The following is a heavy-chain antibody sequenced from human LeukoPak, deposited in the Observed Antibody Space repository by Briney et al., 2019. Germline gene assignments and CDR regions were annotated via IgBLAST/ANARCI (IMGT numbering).Heavy chain of an antibody. J-gene: IGHJ4*02. CDR3: ATGVAGTGGLIDY. D-gene: IGHD6-19*01. CDR2: MNPTSGDT. CDR1: GYTFSDYD. V-gene: IGHV1-8*01. Sequence: ASVKVSCKASGYTFSDYDVNWVRQAPGQGLEWMGWMNPTSGDTGYAQKFQGRVTMTEDTSTDTAYMELSSLRSEDTAVYYCATGVAGTGGLIDYWGQGTLVTVSS.